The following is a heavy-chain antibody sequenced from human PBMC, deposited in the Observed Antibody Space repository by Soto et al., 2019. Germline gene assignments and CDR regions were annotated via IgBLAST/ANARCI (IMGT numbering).Heavy chain of an antibody. CDR3: AKATPYCSSTSCYVDYYYGMDV. V-gene: IGHV3-23*01. D-gene: IGHD2-2*01. J-gene: IGHJ6*02. CDR2: ISGSGGST. CDR1: GFTFSSYA. Sequence: GSLRLSCAASGFTFSSYAMSCVRQAPGKGLEWGSAISGSGGSTYYADSVKGRFTISRDNSKNTLYLQMNSLRAEDTAVYYCAKATPYCSSTSCYVDYYYGMDVWGQGTTVTVSS.